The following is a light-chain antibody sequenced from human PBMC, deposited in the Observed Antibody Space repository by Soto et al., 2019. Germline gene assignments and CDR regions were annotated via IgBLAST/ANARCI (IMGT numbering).Light chain of an antibody. CDR2: DAS. V-gene: IGKV3-20*01. J-gene: IGKJ1*01. Sequence: DIVLTQSPGTLSLSPGERATLSSRASQSVGDNYLAWYQQKPGQAPRLLFYDASTRATGLPDRFSGSGSGTDFTLTIARLEPEDFAVYYCQQYGRSPRTFGHGTKVEIK. CDR1: QSVGDNY. CDR3: QQYGRSPRT.